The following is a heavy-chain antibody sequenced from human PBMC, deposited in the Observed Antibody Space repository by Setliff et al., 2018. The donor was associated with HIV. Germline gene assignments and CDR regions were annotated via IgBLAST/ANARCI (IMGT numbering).Heavy chain of an antibody. V-gene: IGHV1-3*01. CDR2: INAGNGNR. Sequence: ASVKVSCKTSGYTFKSYDINWVRQAPGQSPEWMARINAGNGNREYSPKFQGRVTITADTSASTMYMELSSLRSDDTAVYYCARVRTLDTPVDAFDIWGQGTMVTVSS. CDR3: ARVRTLDTPVDAFDI. CDR1: GYTFKSYD. J-gene: IGHJ3*02. D-gene: IGHD2-15*01.